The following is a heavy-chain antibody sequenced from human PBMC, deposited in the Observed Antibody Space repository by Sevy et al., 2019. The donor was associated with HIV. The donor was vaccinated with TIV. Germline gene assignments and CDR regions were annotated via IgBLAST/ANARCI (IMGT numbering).Heavy chain of an antibody. D-gene: IGHD6-19*01. CDR1: GFTFSSYA. CDR2: ISGSGGST. J-gene: IGHJ4*02. V-gene: IGHV3-23*01. CDR3: AKDRGSSGWYVRYYFDY. Sequence: GGSLRLSCAASGFTFSSYAMSWVRQAPGKGLEWVSAISGSGGSTYYADSVKGRFTISRDNSKNTLYLQMNSLRAEDTAVYYCAKDRGSSGWYVRYYFDYRGQGTLVTVSS.